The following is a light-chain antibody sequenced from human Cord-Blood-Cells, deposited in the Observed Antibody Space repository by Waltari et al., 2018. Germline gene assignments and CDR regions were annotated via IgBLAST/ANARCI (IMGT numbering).Light chain of an antibody. V-gene: IGLV3-19*01. Sequence: SSALTQDPAVSVALGSTVRSTGQGASLRSYYASWDQQTPGQAPVLVIYGKNNRPSVIPDRFSGSSSGNTASLTITGAQAEDEADYYCNSRDSSGNHVVFGGGTKLTVL. CDR2: GKN. CDR1: SLRSYY. J-gene: IGLJ2*01. CDR3: NSRDSSGNHVV.